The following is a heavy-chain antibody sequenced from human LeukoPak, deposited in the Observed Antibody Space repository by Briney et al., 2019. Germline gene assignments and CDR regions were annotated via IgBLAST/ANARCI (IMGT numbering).Heavy chain of an antibody. CDR3: AKIPHIVVVTANLDY. CDR2: ISSSSSTM. D-gene: IGHD2-21*02. J-gene: IGHJ4*02. V-gene: IGHV3-48*02. CDR1: GFTFSSYS. Sequence: GGSLRLSCAASGFTFSSYSMTWVRQAPEQGLEWVSHISSSSSTMYYADSVKGRFTISRDNAKNSLYLQMNSLRDEDTAVYYCAKIPHIVVVTANLDYWGQGTLVTVSS.